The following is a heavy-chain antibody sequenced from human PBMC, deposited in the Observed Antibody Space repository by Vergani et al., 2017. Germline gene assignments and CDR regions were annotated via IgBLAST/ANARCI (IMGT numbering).Heavy chain of an antibody. J-gene: IGHJ4*02. V-gene: IGHV4-39*01. CDR2: VFYGGRT. Sequence: QMQLQESGPGLVKPSETLSLSCTVSGDSISTSSYAWGWIRQPPGKTLEWIGTVFYGGRTSYTPSPKSRVTLSLDTYKNQISLHLTSVTAADTAFYYCARHISVVRRSSMSAFDYWGQGALVTVSS. D-gene: IGHD2-21*01. CDR3: ARHISVVRRSSMSAFDY. CDR1: GDSISTSSYA.